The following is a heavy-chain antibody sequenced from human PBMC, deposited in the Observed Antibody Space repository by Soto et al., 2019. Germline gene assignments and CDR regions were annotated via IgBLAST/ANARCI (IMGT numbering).Heavy chain of an antibody. V-gene: IGHV1-3*01. CDR2: INAGNGNT. J-gene: IGHJ5*02. Sequence: GASVKVSCKASGYTFTSYAMHWVRQAPGQRLEWMGWINAGNGNTKYSQKFQGRVTITRDTSASTAYMELSSLRSEDTAVYYCARFGRCSGGSCYLSWFDPWRQGTLVTVSS. D-gene: IGHD2-15*01. CDR3: ARFGRCSGGSCYLSWFDP. CDR1: GYTFTSYA.